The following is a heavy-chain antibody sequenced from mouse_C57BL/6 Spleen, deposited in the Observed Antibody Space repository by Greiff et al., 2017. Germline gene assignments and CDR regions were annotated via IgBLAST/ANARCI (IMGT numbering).Heavy chain of an antibody. V-gene: IGHV1-5*01. D-gene: IGHD2-2*01. CDR1: GYTFTSYW. CDR2: IYPGNSDT. J-gene: IGHJ4*01. Sequence: VQLQQSGTVLARPGASVKMSCKTSGYTFTSYWMHWVKQRPGQGLEWIGAIYPGNSDTSYNQKFKGKARLTAVTSASTAYMELSSLTNEDSAVYYWTFYGYDGGYYAMDYWGQGTSVTVSS. CDR3: TFYGYDGGYYAMDY.